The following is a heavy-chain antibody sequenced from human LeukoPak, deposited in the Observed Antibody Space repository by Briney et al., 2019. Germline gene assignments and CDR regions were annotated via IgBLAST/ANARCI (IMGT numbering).Heavy chain of an antibody. CDR1: GYTFTGYY. CDR2: INPNSGGT. J-gene: IGHJ4*02. D-gene: IGHD3-22*01. CDR3: AAGATYYYDSSPLRPFDY. V-gene: IGHV1-2*02. Sequence: ASVKVSCKASGYTFTGYYMHWVRQAPGQGLEWMGWINPNSGGTNYAQKFQGRVTMARDTSISTAYMELSRLRSDDTAVYYCAAGATYYYDSSPLRPFDYWGQGTLVTVSS.